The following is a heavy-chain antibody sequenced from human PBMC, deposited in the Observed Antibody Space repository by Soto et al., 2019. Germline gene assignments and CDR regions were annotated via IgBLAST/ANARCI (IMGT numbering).Heavy chain of an antibody. D-gene: IGHD6-19*01. V-gene: IGHV3-21*01. Sequence: GGSLRLSCAASGFTVSNNYMTWVRQAPGKGLEWVSSISSDSTYIYYADSVKGRFTISRDNAKNSLSLQMNSLRAEDTAVYFCARDPIPVPMYYFDYWGQGSLVTVSS. CDR2: ISSDSTYI. CDR1: GFTVSNNY. CDR3: ARDPIPVPMYYFDY. J-gene: IGHJ4*02.